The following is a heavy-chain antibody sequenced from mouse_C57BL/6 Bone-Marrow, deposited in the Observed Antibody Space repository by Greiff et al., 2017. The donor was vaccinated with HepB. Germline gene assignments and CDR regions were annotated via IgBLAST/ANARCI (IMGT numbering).Heavy chain of an antibody. CDR3: AREGLRGFDY. D-gene: IGHD2-4*01. CDR1: GFSLTSYG. Sequence: VQLQQSGPGLVQPSQSLSITCTVSGFSLTSYGVHWVRQSSGKGLEWLGVLWSGGSTDYNAAFMSRLTISKDKSTSQVFFKMTSLQADDTAIYYCAREGLRGFDYWGQGTTLTVSS. V-gene: IGHV2-2*01. CDR2: LWSGGST. J-gene: IGHJ2*01.